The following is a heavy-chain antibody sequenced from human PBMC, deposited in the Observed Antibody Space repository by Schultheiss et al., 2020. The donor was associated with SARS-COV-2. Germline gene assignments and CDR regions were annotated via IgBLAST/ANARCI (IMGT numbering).Heavy chain of an antibody. Sequence: TLSLTCTVSGGSISSYYWSWIRQPAGKGLEWIGYIYYSGSTNYNPSLKSRVTISVDTSKNQFSLKLSSVTAADTAVYYCARAPRHGSVTQSLYGMDVWGQGTTVTVSS. D-gene: IGHD5/OR15-5a*01. V-gene: IGHV4-59*01. CDR3: ARAPRHGSVTQSLYGMDV. CDR1: GGSISSYY. J-gene: IGHJ6*02. CDR2: IYYSGST.